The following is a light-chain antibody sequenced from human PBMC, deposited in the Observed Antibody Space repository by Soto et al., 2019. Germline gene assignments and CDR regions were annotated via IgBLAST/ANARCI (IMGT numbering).Light chain of an antibody. CDR3: QQRYNWPPLT. V-gene: IGKV3-11*01. Sequence: MSQSPATLSLSPGDSATLSCTASQDIRIFLAWYQQKPGQAPRLLIYNASQRATGIPARFTGSGSGTDFTLTIRSLGPEDFAVYYCQQRYNWPPLTFGGGTKV. CDR1: QDIRIF. CDR2: NAS. J-gene: IGKJ4*01.